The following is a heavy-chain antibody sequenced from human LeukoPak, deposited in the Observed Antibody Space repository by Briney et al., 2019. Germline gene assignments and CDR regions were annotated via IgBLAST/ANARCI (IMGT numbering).Heavy chain of an antibody. CDR2: IDPSDSYT. CDR1: GSRFTSYW. CDR3: ARQIDGSGSYFFTIDY. V-gene: IGHV5-10-1*01. Sequence: GESLKISFKGSGSRFTSYWISWVRQMPGKGLEWMGRIDPSDSYTNYSPSFQGHVTISADKSISTAYLQWSSLKASDTAMYYCARQIDGSGSYFFTIDYWGQGTLVTVSS. D-gene: IGHD3-10*01. J-gene: IGHJ4*02.